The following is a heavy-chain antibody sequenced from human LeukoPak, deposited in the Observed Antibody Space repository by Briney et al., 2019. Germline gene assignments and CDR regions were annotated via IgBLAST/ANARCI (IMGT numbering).Heavy chain of an antibody. J-gene: IGHJ4*02. CDR1: GFTFDDCG. V-gene: IGHV3-20*04. Sequence: GGPLRLSCAASGFTFDDCGMSWVRRAPGGGVEWVSGINWNGGSTGYADSVKGRFTISRDNAKNSLYLQMNSVRAEDTALYYCARGDSSGSYYYFDYWGQGTLVTVSS. CDR3: ARGDSSGSYYYFDY. D-gene: IGHD1-26*01. CDR2: INWNGGST.